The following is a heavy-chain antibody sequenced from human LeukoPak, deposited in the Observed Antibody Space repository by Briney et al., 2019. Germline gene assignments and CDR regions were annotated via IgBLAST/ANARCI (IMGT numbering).Heavy chain of an antibody. D-gene: IGHD2-15*01. Sequence: GGSLRLSCAASGLSFSGSAMHWVRQASGKGLEWVGRIRSKANSYATAYAASVKGRFTISRDDSKNTAYLQMNSLKTEDTAVYYCAKAPAGYCSGGSCYPYWGQGTLVTVSS. J-gene: IGHJ4*02. CDR3: AKAPAGYCSGGSCYPY. CDR1: GLSFSGSA. V-gene: IGHV3-73*01. CDR2: IRSKANSYAT.